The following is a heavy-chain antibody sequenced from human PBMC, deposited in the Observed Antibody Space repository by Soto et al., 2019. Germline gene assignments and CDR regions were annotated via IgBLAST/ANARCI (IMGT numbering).Heavy chain of an antibody. CDR3: ARGVVSTGYFDY. J-gene: IGHJ4*02. Sequence: EVQLAESGGGLVQPGGSLSLSCAASGFTFSDHYMDWVRQAPGKGLEWVGRSRDKVHSHTTEYAASVKGRFTISRGDSEHSLYLQMNSLNTEDTAVYYCARGVVSTGYFDYWGQGTLVTVSS. CDR2: SRDKVHSHTT. V-gene: IGHV3-72*01. D-gene: IGHD5-12*01. CDR1: GFTFSDHY.